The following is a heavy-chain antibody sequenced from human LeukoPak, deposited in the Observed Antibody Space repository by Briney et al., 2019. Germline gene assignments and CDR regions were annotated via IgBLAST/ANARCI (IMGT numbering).Heavy chain of an antibody. Sequence: PSETLSLTCTVSGGSISSGSYYWSWIRQPAGKGLEWIGRIYTSGSTNYNPSLKSRVTISVDTSKNQFSLKLSSVTAADTAVYYCARVFQSGGNPGGPEIYFDYWGQGTLVTVSS. CDR3: ARVFQSGGNPGGPEIYFDY. J-gene: IGHJ4*02. CDR2: IYTSGST. V-gene: IGHV4-61*02. D-gene: IGHD2-15*01. CDR1: GGSISSGSYY.